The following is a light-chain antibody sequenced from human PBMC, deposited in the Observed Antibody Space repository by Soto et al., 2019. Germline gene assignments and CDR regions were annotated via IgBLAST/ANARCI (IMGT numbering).Light chain of an antibody. CDR3: SSYGGNDWV. V-gene: IGLV2-8*01. J-gene: IGLJ3*02. CDR1: SSDVGGYNY. CDR2: EVH. Sequence: QSALTQPPSASGSLGQSVTFSCTGTSSDVGGYNYVSWYQQHPGKAPKLIIYEVHKRPSGVPDRFSGSKSGNTASLTVSGLQAEDEADYHCSSYGGNDWVFGGGTSSPS.